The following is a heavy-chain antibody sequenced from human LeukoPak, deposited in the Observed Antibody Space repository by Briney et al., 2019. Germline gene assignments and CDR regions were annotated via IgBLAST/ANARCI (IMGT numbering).Heavy chain of an antibody. V-gene: IGHV1-3*01. Sequence: GESLKISSKASGYTFTSYTMHWVRQAPGQRLEWMGWINAGNGNTKFSQKFQGRVTMTRNTSISTAYMELSSLRSEDTAVYYCARAAQRGVSTVRGAEFDPWGQGTLVTVSS. CDR2: INAGNGNT. D-gene: IGHD3-10*01. CDR3: ARAAQRGVSTVRGAEFDP. J-gene: IGHJ5*02. CDR1: GYTFTSYT.